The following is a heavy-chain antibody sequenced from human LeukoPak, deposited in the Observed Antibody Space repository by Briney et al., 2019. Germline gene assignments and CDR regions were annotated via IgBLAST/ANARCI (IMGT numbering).Heavy chain of an antibody. Sequence: SETLSLTCTVSGGSISSHYWSWIRQPPGKGLEWIGYIYYSGSTNYNPSLKSRVTISVDTSKNQFSLKLSSVTAADTAVYYCARVVWEYSYYYFDYWGQGTLVTVSS. CDR1: GGSISSHY. D-gene: IGHD5-18*01. V-gene: IGHV4-59*11. CDR3: ARVVWEYSYYYFDY. CDR2: IYYSGST. J-gene: IGHJ4*02.